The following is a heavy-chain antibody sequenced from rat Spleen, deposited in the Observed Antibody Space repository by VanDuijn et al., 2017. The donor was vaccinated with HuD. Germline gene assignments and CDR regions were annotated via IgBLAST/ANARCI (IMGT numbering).Heavy chain of an antibody. CDR2: ISYDGTNT. J-gene: IGHJ2*01. CDR3: TTDTFYDGTYYPGGFDY. Sequence: EVQLVESGGGLVQPGRSLKLSCAASGLSFSDYTMAWVRQAPKKGLEWVATISYDGTNTYYRDSVKGRFTISRDNAKSTLYLQLDSLRSEDTATYYCTTDTFYDGTYYPGGFDYWGQGVMVTVSS. D-gene: IGHD1-12*02. CDR1: GLSFSDYT. V-gene: IGHV5S10*01.